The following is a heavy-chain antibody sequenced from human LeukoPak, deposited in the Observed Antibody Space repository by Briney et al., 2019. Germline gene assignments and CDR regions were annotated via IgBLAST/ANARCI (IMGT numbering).Heavy chain of an antibody. D-gene: IGHD3-9*01. CDR3: ATSYYDILTGYRPLAY. CDR1: GYTLTELS. V-gene: IGHV1-24*01. CDR2: FDPENGET. Sequence: ASVKVSCKVSGYTLTELSMHWVRQAPGKGLEWMGGFDPENGETIYAQKFQGRVTMTEDTSTEQAYMELSSLRSEDTAVYYCATSYYDILTGYRPLAYWGQGTLVTVSS. J-gene: IGHJ4*02.